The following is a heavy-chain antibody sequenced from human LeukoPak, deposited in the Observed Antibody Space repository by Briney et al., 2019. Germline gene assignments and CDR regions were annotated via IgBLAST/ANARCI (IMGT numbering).Heavy chain of an antibody. D-gene: IGHD6-25*01. CDR2: IIPIFDTA. J-gene: IGHJ6*03. Sequence: GSSVKVSCKASGGTFSSYAISWVRQAPGQGLEWMGGIIPIFDTANYAQKFQGRVTITTDESTSTAYMELSSLRSEDTAVYYCASARLSDYYYYYYMDVWGKGTTVTVSS. V-gene: IGHV1-69*05. CDR3: ASARLSDYYYYYYMDV. CDR1: GGTFSSYA.